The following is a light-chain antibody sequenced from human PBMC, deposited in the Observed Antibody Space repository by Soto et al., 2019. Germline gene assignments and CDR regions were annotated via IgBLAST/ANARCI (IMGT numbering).Light chain of an antibody. CDR3: SSYAGSNFVV. Sequence: QSALTQPPSASGSPGQSVTISCTGTSSDVGGYNYVSWYQQHPGKAPKLMIYEVTKRPSGVPDRFSGSKSDNTPPLTVSGLQAEDEADYYCSSYAGSNFVVFGGGTKVTVL. CDR1: SSDVGGYNY. CDR2: EVT. J-gene: IGLJ2*01. V-gene: IGLV2-8*01.